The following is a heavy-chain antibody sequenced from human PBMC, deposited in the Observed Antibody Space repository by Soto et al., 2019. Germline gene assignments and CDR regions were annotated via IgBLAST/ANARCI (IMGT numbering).Heavy chain of an antibody. J-gene: IGHJ6*02. Sequence: QVQLVQSGAEVKKPGASVKLSCKASGYTFTSYGISWVRLAPGQGLEWMGWISTYNGRTNYAQKIQGRVTMTTDTSXXTAYMDLRSLRSDDTAEYYCARDQRVARGLYGMAVWGQGTTVTVSS. D-gene: IGHD1-1*01. CDR2: ISTYNGRT. CDR3: ARDQRVARGLYGMAV. V-gene: IGHV1-18*01. CDR1: GYTFTSYG.